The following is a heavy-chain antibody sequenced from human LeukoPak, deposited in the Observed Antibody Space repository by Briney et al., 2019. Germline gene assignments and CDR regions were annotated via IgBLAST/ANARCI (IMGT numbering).Heavy chain of an antibody. D-gene: IGHD4-17*01. CDR3: AKSRAALRGADLFDV. J-gene: IGHJ3*01. Sequence: ASVKVSCKTSGYTFNGLSGYFIEWVRQAPGQGLEWMGWVDPNNGATLYAQKFEGRVTMTRDTSIATAYMEVTRLTHDDTAVYFCAKSRAALRGADLFDVWGQGTVVTVSS. CDR2: VDPNNGAT. CDR1: GYTFNGLSGYF. V-gene: IGHV1-2*02.